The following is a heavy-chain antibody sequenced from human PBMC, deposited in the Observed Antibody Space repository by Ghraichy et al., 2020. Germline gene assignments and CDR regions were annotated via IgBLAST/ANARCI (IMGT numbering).Heavy chain of an antibody. CDR1: GGSISSSSYY. Sequence: SETLSLTCTVSGGSISSSSYYWGWIRQPPGKGLEWIGSIYYSGSTYYNPSLKSRVTISVDTSKNQFSLKLSSVTAADTAVYYCARRNDFWSGYYKYYYYGMDVWGQGTTVTVSS. V-gene: IGHV4-39*01. CDR2: IYYSGST. D-gene: IGHD3-3*01. CDR3: ARRNDFWSGYYKYYYYGMDV. J-gene: IGHJ6*01.